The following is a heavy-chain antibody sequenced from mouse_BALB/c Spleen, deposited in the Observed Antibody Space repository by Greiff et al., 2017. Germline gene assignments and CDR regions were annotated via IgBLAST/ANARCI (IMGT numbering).Heavy chain of an antibody. Sequence: EVQLHQSGAELVRPGALVKLSCKASGFNIKDYYMHWVKQRPEQGLEWIGWIDPENGNTIYDPKFQGKASITADTSSNTAYLQLSSLTSEDTAVYYCARSRGNYPWFAYWGQGTLVTVSA. CDR1: GFNIKDYY. V-gene: IGHV14-1*02. D-gene: IGHD2-1*01. J-gene: IGHJ3*01. CDR2: IDPENGNT. CDR3: ARSRGNYPWFAY.